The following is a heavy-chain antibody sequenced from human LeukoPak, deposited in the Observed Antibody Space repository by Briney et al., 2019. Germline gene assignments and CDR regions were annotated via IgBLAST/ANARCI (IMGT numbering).Heavy chain of an antibody. V-gene: IGHV3-7*03. CDR1: GFTFSNYA. J-gene: IGHJ4*02. CDR2: IKQDGNEK. D-gene: IGHD6-19*01. Sequence: PGGSLRLSCAVSGFTFSNYAMSWVRQAPGKGLEWVANIKQDGNEKYYLDSVKGRFTISRDNAKKSLYLQMNSLRAEDTAVYYCARAQYSTGWYDYWGQGTLVTVSS. CDR3: ARAQYSTGWYDY.